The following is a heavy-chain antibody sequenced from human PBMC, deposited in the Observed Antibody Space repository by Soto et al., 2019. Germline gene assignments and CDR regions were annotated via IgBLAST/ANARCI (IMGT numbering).Heavy chain of an antibody. CDR2: MNPNSGNT. D-gene: IGHD1-1*01. CDR1: GYTFTSYD. J-gene: IGHJ6*03. CDR3: ASGGGWNDFYYYYYMDV. Sequence: GASVKVSCKASGYTFTSYDINWVRQANGQGLEWMGWMNPNSGNTGYAQKFQGRVTMTRNTSISTAYMELSSLRSEDTAVYYCASGGGWNDFYYYYYMDVWGKGTTVTVSS. V-gene: IGHV1-8*01.